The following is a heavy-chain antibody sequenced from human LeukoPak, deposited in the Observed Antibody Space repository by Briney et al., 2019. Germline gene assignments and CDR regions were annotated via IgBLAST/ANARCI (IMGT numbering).Heavy chain of an antibody. CDR2: IYYSGST. Sequence: SETLSLTCTVSGGSISSYYWSWIRQPPGKGLEWIGYIYYSGSTNYNPSLKSRVTISVDTSKNQFSLKLSSVTAADTAIYYCARRAYGAWYFDLWGRGTLVTVSS. V-gene: IGHV4-59*01. J-gene: IGHJ2*01. CDR3: ARRAYGAWYFDL. D-gene: IGHD4/OR15-4a*01. CDR1: GGSISSYY.